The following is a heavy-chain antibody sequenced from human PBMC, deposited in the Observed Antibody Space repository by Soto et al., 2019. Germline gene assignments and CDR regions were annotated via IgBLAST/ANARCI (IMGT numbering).Heavy chain of an antibody. CDR3: ARGNALYDY. CDR2: IRSSDNTR. CDR1: GCSFRDYY. Sequence: QVQLVESGGGLVKPGGSLRLSCAASGCSFRDYYMSWIRQAPGKGLEWVSYIRSSDNTRYYADSVKGRFTISRDNAKNSLDLQMNSLRAEDTAVYYCARGNALYDYWGQGTMVTVSS. D-gene: IGHD2-2*01. J-gene: IGHJ4*02. V-gene: IGHV3-11*01.